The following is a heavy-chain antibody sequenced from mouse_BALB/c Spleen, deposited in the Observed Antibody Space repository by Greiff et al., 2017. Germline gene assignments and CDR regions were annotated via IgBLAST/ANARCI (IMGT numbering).Heavy chain of an antibody. CDR3: ARSQGVDY. Sequence: QVQLKESGAELAKPGTSVKISCKASGYTFTNYWLGWVKQRPGHGLEWIGDIYPGGGYTNYNEKFKGKATLTADTSSSTAYMQLSSLTSEDSAVYFCARSQGVDYWGQGTSVTVSS. CDR1: GYTFTNYW. CDR2: IYPGGGYT. J-gene: IGHJ4*01. V-gene: IGHV1-63*02.